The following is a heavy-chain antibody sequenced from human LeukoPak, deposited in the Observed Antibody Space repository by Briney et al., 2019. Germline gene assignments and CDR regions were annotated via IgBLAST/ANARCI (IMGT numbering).Heavy chain of an antibody. CDR3: ARDSSAALEF. J-gene: IGHJ4*02. CDR2: IYPNSGDT. Sequence: ASVKVSCKASGYTFTEHYIHWVRQAPGQGLEWMGWIYPNSGDTNYAQNSQGRVTITRDASNSIVYMEVSSLSSDDTAVYYCARDSSAALEFWGQGTPVTVSP. CDR1: GYTFTEHY. V-gene: IGHV1-2*02. D-gene: IGHD2-2*01.